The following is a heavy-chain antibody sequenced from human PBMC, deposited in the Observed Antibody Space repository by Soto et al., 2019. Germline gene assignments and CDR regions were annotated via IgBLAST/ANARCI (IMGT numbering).Heavy chain of an antibody. V-gene: IGHV1-69*13. CDR1: GGTFSSYA. D-gene: IGHD2-2*01. Sequence: SVKVSCKASGGTFSSYAISWVRQAPGQGLEWMGGIIPIFGTANYAQKFQGRVTITADESTSTAYMELSSPRSEDTAVYYCARGCCSSTSCFSHPRAYYGMDVWGQGTTVTVSS. J-gene: IGHJ6*02. CDR3: ARGCCSSTSCFSHPRAYYGMDV. CDR2: IIPIFGTA.